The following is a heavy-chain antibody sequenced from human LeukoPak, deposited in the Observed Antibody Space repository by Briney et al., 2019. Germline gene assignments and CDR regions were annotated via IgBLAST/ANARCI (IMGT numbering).Heavy chain of an antibody. J-gene: IGHJ4*02. D-gene: IGHD4-23*01. Sequence: PGGSLRLSCAASGFTFSSYWMHWVRQAPGKGLEWVSAISGSGGSTYYADSVKGRFTISRDNSKNTLYLQMNSLRAEDTAVYYCAKAGDYGGNSEWLAINFDYWGQGTLVTVSS. CDR2: ISGSGGST. CDR1: GFTFSSYW. V-gene: IGHV3-23*01. CDR3: AKAGDYGGNSEWLAINFDY.